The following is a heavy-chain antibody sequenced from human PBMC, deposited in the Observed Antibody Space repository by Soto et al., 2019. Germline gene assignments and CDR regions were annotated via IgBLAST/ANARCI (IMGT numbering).Heavy chain of an antibody. CDR3: ASLGYSGYEHVEY. J-gene: IGHJ4*02. V-gene: IGHV3-48*01. CDR1: GFTFSSYS. D-gene: IGHD5-12*01. Sequence: EVQLVESGGGLVQPGGSLRLSCAASGFTFSSYSMNWVRQAPGKGLEWVSYISSSSSTIYYADSVKGRFTISRDNAKNSLYLQMNSLRAEDTAVYYCASLGYSGYEHVEYWGQGTLVTVSS. CDR2: ISSSSSTI.